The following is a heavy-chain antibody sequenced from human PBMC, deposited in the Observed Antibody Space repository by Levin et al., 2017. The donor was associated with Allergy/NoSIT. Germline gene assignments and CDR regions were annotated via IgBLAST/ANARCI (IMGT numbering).Heavy chain of an antibody. J-gene: IGHJ4*02. D-gene: IGHD2-8*01. CDR3: AKDRVGYCTNGVCGGFKY. Sequence: PGGSLRLSCAASGFTFSSYAMSWVRQAPGKGLEWVSAISGSGGSTYYADSVKGRFTISRDNSKNTLYLQMNSLRAEDTAVYYCAKDRVGYCTNGVCGGFKYWGQGTLVTVSS. CDR1: GFTFSSYA. CDR2: ISGSGGST. V-gene: IGHV3-23*01.